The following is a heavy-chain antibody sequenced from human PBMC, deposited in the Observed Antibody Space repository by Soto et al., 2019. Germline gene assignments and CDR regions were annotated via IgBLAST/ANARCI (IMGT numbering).Heavy chain of an antibody. CDR1: GFTFSSYA. CDR2: ISGGGGNT. CDR3: AKGRCTTLRCYLPDS. J-gene: IGHJ4*02. D-gene: IGHD2-8*01. V-gene: IGHV3-23*01. Sequence: EVQLMESGGGLVQPGESLRLSCSASGFTFSSYAMHWVRQAPGRGLEWVSGISGGGGNTDYADSVKGRFSISRDNSKHTLYLQMNSLGAEDTAVYYCAKGRCTTLRCYLPDSWGQGTLVTVSS.